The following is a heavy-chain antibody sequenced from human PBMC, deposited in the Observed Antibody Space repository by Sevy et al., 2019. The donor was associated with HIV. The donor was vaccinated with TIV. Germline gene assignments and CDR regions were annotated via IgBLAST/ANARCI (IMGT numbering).Heavy chain of an antibody. CDR2: IYSRGTT. J-gene: IGHJ6*02. CDR1: GFTVSSDY. Sequence: GGSLSLSCAASGFTVSSDYMTWVRQAPGKGLEWVSVIYSRGTTYYADSVQGRFTMSRDNSKNTVYLQMNSLRAEDTAVYFCARESSSTWQAGYYGMAVWGQGTTVTVSS. D-gene: IGHD6-13*01. CDR3: ARESSSTWQAGYYGMAV. V-gene: IGHV3-66*01.